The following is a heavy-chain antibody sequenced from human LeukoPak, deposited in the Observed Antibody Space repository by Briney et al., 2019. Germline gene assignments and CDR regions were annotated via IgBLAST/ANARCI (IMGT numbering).Heavy chain of an antibody. CDR1: GYTFTSYD. CDR2: MNPNSGNT. V-gene: IGHV1-8*01. CDR3: ARRSGSSPDY. D-gene: IGHD2-15*01. J-gene: IGHJ4*02. Sequence: EASVKVSCKASGYTFTSYDINWVRQATGQGLEWMGWMNPNSGNTGHAQKFQGRVTMTRNTSISTAYMELSSLRSEDTAVYYCARRSGSSPDYWGQGTLVTVSS.